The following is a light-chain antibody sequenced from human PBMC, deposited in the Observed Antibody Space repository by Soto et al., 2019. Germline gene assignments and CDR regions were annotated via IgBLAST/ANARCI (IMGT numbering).Light chain of an antibody. CDR3: QSYDSRLSAYV. CDR1: SSNIGADYA. CDR2: GNS. J-gene: IGLJ1*01. Sequence: QSVLTQPPSVSGAPGQRVIIACTGSSSNIGADYAVHWYQQLPGTVPKLLISGNSIRPSGVPDRFSGSKSDSSASLAITGRQADDEGDYYCQSYDSRLSAYVFGTVTKLTVL. V-gene: IGLV1-40*01.